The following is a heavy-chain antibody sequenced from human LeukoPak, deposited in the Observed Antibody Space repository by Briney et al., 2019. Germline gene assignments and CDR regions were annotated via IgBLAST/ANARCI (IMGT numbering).Heavy chain of an antibody. CDR2: ISSSSSTI. V-gene: IGHV3-48*01. Sequence: GGSLRLSCAASGFTFSSYSMNWVRQAPGKGLEWVSYISSSSSTIYYADSVKGRFTISRDNAKNSLYLQMNSLGAEDTAVYYCARGPSGSYFGGQGTLVTVSS. J-gene: IGHJ4*02. D-gene: IGHD1-26*01. CDR1: GFTFSSYS. CDR3: ARGPSGSYF.